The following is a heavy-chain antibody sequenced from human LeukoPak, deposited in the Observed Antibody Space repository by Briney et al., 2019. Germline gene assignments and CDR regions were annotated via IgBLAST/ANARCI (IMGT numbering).Heavy chain of an antibody. D-gene: IGHD6-19*01. CDR3: ARGPAAGYHYYYYMDV. J-gene: IGHJ6*03. CDR2: IKQDGSEK. Sequence: GGSLRLSCAASGFTFSSYWMSWVRQAPGKGLEWVANIKQDGSEKYYVDSVKGRFTFSRDNAKNSLYLQMNSLRAEDTAVYYCARGPAAGYHYYYYMDVWGKGTTVTVSS. CDR1: GFTFSSYW. V-gene: IGHV3-7*01.